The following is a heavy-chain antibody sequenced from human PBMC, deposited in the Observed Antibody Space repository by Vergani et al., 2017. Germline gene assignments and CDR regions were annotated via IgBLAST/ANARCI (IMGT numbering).Heavy chain of an antibody. CDR2: MYHSGSN. V-gene: IGHV4-4*02. CDR1: GGSISSSNW. CDR3: ARGLVVVVDAPSYDYGMDV. Sequence: QVQLQESGPGLVKPSGTLSLTCAVSGGSISSSNWWSWVRQPPGKGLEWSGEMYHSGSNNYNPSLKGRVTISIDNAKNQFSLKLRSVTAADAAVYYCARGLVVVVDAPSYDYGMDVWGQGTTVTVSS. D-gene: IGHD2-15*01. J-gene: IGHJ6*02.